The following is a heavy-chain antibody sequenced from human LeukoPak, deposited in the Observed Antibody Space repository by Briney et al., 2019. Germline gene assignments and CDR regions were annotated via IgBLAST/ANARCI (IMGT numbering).Heavy chain of an antibody. J-gene: IGHJ6*02. CDR1: GFTFTSYD. Sequence: GGSLRLSCAASGFTFTSYDMHWVRQATGKGLEWVSAIETAGNTYYSGSVEGRFTISRDDVKNSLYLHMNSLRDGDTAVYYCIRIRTREHQYGMDVWGQGTTVTVSS. CDR2: IETAGNT. CDR3: IRIRTREHQYGMDV. D-gene: IGHD1-26*01. V-gene: IGHV3-13*01.